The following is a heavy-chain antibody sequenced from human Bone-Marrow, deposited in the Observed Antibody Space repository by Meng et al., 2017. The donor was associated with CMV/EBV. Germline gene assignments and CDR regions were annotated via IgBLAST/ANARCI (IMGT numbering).Heavy chain of an antibody. CDR1: GGSVSSGSYY. CDR2: IYYSGST. D-gene: IGHD2-8*01. J-gene: IGHJ3*02. CDR3: ARVYLVLLDI. V-gene: IGHV4-61*01. Sequence: SETLSLTCTVSGGSVSSGSYYWSWIRQPPGKGLEWIGYIYYSGSTYYNPSLKSRVTISVDTSKNQFSLKLSSVTAADTAVYYCARVYLVLLDIWGQGTMVTFSS.